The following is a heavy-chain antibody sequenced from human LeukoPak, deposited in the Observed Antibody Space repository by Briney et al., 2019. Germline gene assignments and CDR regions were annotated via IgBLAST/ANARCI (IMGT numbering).Heavy chain of an antibody. J-gene: IGHJ4*02. D-gene: IGHD3-10*01. Sequence: GASVTVSCKASGGTFSSYAISWVRQAPGQGLEWMGGIIPIFGTANYAQKFQGRVTITADESTSTAYMELSSLRSEDTAVYYCARVNYGSATKEDYWGQGTLVTVSS. CDR1: GGTFSSYA. CDR2: IIPIFGTA. V-gene: IGHV1-69*13. CDR3: ARVNYGSATKEDY.